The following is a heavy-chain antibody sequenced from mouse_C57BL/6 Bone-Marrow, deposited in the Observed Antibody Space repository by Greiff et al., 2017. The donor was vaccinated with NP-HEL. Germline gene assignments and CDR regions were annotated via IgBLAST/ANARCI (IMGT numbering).Heavy chain of an antibody. Sequence: QVQLKESGPELVKPGASVKISCKASGYTFSTSWMNWMKQRPGKGLEWIGRIYPGDGDTHYSGNFEGMASLTADKSSNSAYMQLSILTSEDSAVYFCARGESWGDFFDYWGQGTTLTVSS. J-gene: IGHJ2*01. CDR1: GYTFSTSW. D-gene: IGHD2-13*01. CDR2: IYPGDGDT. V-gene: IGHV1-82*01. CDR3: ARGESWGDFFDY.